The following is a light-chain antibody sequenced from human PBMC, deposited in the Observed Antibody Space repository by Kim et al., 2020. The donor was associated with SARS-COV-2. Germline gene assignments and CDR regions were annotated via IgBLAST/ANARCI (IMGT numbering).Light chain of an antibody. CDR2: FDS. Sequence: PGETARITCEGENSGSNIVPWYQKKSGQAPVLVMYFDSDRPAEIPERFSASKAGNTATLTINKVEAGDEADYYCQVWDTSSDYQYVFGTGTKVTVL. CDR3: QVWDTSSDYQYV. J-gene: IGLJ1*01. CDR1: NSGSNI. V-gene: IGLV3-21*04.